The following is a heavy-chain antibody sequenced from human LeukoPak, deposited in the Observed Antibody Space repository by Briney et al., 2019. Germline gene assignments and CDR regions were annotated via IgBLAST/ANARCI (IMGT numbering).Heavy chain of an antibody. CDR3: AKHVRTSVWFFDS. D-gene: IGHD6-19*01. Sequence: GGSLRLSCAASGFTFSNYALSWVRQAPGRGLEWVSLISWSSLTTEYADSVKGRFTVSRDNSKNTLSLQMNSLNADDTAVYYCAKHVRTSVWFFDSWGQGTLVTVST. CDR2: ISWSSLTT. CDR1: GFTFSNYA. J-gene: IGHJ4*02. V-gene: IGHV3-23*01.